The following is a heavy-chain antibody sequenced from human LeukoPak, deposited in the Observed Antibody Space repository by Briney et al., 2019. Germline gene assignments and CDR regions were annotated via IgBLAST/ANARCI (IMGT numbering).Heavy chain of an antibody. V-gene: IGHV4-4*02. D-gene: IGHD6-19*01. CDR3: ARDCSGGTCPTGGYDVLDF. CDR1: GASVSTESW. Sequence: NTSETLSLTCAVSGASVSTESWWSWVRQTPGKGLEWIGKAHHTGGTDYNPSLKSRVTMSVDKTKNQISLRLTSVTAADTAVYYCARDCSGGTCPTGGYDVLDFWGQGTMVTVSS. J-gene: IGHJ3*01. CDR2: AHHTGGT.